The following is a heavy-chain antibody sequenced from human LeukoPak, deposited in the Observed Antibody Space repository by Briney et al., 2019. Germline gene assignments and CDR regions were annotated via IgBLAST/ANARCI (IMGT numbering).Heavy chain of an antibody. D-gene: IGHD3-3*01. Sequence: GGSLRLSCAASGFTFSSYAMSWVRQAPGKGLEWVSAISGSGGSTYYADSVKGRFTISRDNSKNTLYLQMNSLRAEDTAVYYCAQESDFWSGYYPSHFDYWGQGTLVTVSS. CDR3: AQESDFWSGYYPSHFDY. V-gene: IGHV3-23*01. CDR2: ISGSGGST. J-gene: IGHJ4*02. CDR1: GFTFSSYA.